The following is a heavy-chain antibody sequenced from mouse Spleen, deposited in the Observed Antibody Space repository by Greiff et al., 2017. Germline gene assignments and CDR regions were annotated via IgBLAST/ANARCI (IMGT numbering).Heavy chain of an antibody. CDR1: GFTFSDYY. V-gene: IGHV5-16*01. D-gene: IGHD4-1*01. J-gene: IGHJ2*01. Sequence: EVQLVESEGGLVQPGSSMKLSCTASGFTFSDYYMAWVRQVPEKGLEWVANINYDGSSTYYLDSLKSRFIISRDNAKNILYLQMSSLKSEDTATYYCARDRNWVFDYWGQGTTLTVSS. CDR2: INYDGSST. CDR3: ARDRNWVFDY.